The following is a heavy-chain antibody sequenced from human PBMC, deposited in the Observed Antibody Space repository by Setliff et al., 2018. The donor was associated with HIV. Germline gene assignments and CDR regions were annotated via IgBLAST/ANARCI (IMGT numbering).Heavy chain of an antibody. Sequence: PGGSLRLSCAASGFTFSSAWMSWVRLAPGKGLEWVSSISGSGYPYYADSVKGRFTVSRDNSKNTLFLQMDSLRAEDTALYYCAKQRYYDGNDGFDVWGQGTMVTVSS. D-gene: IGHD3-3*01. CDR1: GFTFSSAW. V-gene: IGHV3-23*01. J-gene: IGHJ3*01. CDR2: ISGSGYP. CDR3: AKQRYYDGNDGFDV.